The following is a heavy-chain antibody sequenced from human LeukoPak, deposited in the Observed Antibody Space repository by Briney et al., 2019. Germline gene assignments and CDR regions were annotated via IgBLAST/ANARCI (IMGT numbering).Heavy chain of an antibody. CDR1: GYSFTSYW. J-gene: IGHJ4*02. V-gene: IGHV5-51*01. D-gene: IGHD2-2*01. Sequence: GEPLKISCKGSGYSFTSYWIGWVRQMPGKGLEWMGIIYPRDSDTRYSPSFQGQVTISVDKSIATAYLQWNSLKASDTAMYYCARPYCSSTSCYSFYYWGQGTLVTVSS. CDR3: ARPYCSSTSCYSFYY. CDR2: IYPRDSDT.